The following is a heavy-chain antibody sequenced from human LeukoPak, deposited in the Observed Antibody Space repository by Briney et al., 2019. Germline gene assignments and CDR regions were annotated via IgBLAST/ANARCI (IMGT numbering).Heavy chain of an antibody. CDR3: ARVSDLRSYYFYYYMDV. CDR1: GGSIRGYY. J-gene: IGHJ6*03. D-gene: IGHD2-21*02. V-gene: IGHV4-59*01. Sequence: SETLSLTCNVSGGSIRGYYWSWIRQPPGKGLEWIGYIYSSGSTNYNPSLKSRVTMSVDTSKNQFSLKVSSVTAADTAVYYCARVSDLRSYYFYYYMDVWGKGTTVTISS. CDR2: IYSSGST.